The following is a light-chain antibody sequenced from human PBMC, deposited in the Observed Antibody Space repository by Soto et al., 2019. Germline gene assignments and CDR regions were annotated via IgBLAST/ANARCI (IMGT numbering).Light chain of an antibody. CDR1: QSVSSY. CDR3: QQRSNWPPIT. CDR2: DAS. V-gene: IGKV3-11*01. J-gene: IGKJ5*01. Sequence: EIVLTQSPATLSLSPGERATLSCRAIQSVSSYLAWYQQKPGQAPRRLIYDASNSATGIPARFSVSGSGTHFTLTIISLEPEDFVVYYCQQRSNWPPITFGQGTRLEIK.